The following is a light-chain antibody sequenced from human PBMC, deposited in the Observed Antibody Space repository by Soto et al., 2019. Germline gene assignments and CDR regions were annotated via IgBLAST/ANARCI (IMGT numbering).Light chain of an antibody. CDR2: QDS. J-gene: IGLJ2*01. V-gene: IGLV3-1*01. CDR3: QAWDSSVVV. Sequence: SYELTQPPSVSVSPGQTASITCSGDKLGDKYACWYQQKPGQSPVLVIYQDSKRPSGIPERFSCSNSGNTATLTISGTQAMDEADYCCQAWDSSVVVFGGGTKLTVL. CDR1: KLGDKY.